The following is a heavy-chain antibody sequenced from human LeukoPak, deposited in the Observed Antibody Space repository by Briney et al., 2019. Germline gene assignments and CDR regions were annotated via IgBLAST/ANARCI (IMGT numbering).Heavy chain of an antibody. D-gene: IGHD3-3*01. Sequence: TSETLSLTCTVSGDSISSYYWSWFRQPPGKGLEWIGYIYYSGSTNYNPSLKSRVTISVDTSKNQFSLKLSSVTAADTAVYYCARGGRITIFGVVPSGGGWFDPWGQGTLVTVSS. J-gene: IGHJ5*02. CDR2: IYYSGST. CDR3: ARGGRITIFGVVPSGGGWFDP. CDR1: GDSISSYY. V-gene: IGHV4-59*08.